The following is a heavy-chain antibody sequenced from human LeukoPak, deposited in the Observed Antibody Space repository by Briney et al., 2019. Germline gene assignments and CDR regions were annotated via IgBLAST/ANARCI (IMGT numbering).Heavy chain of an antibody. CDR2: IGVSGGNT. CDR1: GSTFSTSV. D-gene: IGHD1-7*01. Sequence: GRSLRLSCAASGSTFSTSVMTWVRQGPGKGLGWVSSIGVSGGNTYYADSVKGRFTISRDNSKNTLYLQMNSLRDEDTAVYYCAKGRLRELNDCWGQGTLVTVSS. J-gene: IGHJ4*02. V-gene: IGHV3-23*01. CDR3: AKGRLRELNDC.